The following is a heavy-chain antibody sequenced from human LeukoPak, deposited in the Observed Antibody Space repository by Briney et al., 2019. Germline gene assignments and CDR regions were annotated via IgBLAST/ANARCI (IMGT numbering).Heavy chain of an antibody. CDR3: ARQLNDFWSGYSSWFDP. Sequence: SETLSLTCAVSGYSISSGYYWGWIRQPPGKGLEWIGSIYHSGNTYYNPSLKSRVTISVDTSKNQFSLKLSSVTAADTAVYYCARQLNDFWSGYSSWFDPWGQGTLVTVSS. CDR2: IYHSGNT. D-gene: IGHD3-3*01. J-gene: IGHJ5*02. V-gene: IGHV4-38-2*01. CDR1: GYSISSGYY.